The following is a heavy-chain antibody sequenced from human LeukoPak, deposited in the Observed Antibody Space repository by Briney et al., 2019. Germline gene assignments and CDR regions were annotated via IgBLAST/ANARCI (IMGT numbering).Heavy chain of an antibody. CDR3: AREIEAFDL. Sequence: GGSLRLSCAASGFMFSTNQMNWVRQAPGKGLEWVASISTSSNYRYYADSVQGRFTISRDNAEKSLYLQMDSLRAEDTAVYYCAREIEAFDLWGQGTMVTDSS. CDR1: GFMFSTNQ. V-gene: IGHV3-21*01. CDR2: ISTSSNYR. J-gene: IGHJ3*01.